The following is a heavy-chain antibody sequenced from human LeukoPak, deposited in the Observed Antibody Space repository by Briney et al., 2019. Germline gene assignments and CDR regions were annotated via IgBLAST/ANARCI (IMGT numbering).Heavy chain of an antibody. Sequence: PGRSLRLSCAASGFTFSSYSMNWVSHAPRKGLEWVSSIRSSSSYIYYADSVKGRFTISRDNAKNSRYLQMNSLRAEDTAVYYCARDRGYYCDYWGQGTLVTVSS. D-gene: IGHD3-22*01. J-gene: IGHJ4*02. CDR3: ARDRGYYCDY. CDR1: GFTFSSYS. CDR2: IRSSSSYI. V-gene: IGHV3-21*01.